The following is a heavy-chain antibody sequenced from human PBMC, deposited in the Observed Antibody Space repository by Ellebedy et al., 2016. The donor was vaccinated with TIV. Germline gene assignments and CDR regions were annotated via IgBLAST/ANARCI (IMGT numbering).Heavy chain of an antibody. CDR3: ARVRYCSSTRCDGFLDN. D-gene: IGHD2-2*01. Sequence: PGGSLRLSCEASGFTFSSFGMHWVRQAPGKGLEWVAVIWYDGNKKKYADSVKGRFTISRDNSKNTIYLQMNSLRAEDTAVYYCARVRYCSSTRCDGFLDNWGQGTLVTVSS. CDR1: GFTFSSFG. CDR2: IWYDGNKK. V-gene: IGHV3-33*01. J-gene: IGHJ4*02.